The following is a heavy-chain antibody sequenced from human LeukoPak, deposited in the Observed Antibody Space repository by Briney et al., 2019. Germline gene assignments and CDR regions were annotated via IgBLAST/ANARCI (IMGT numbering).Heavy chain of an antibody. Sequence: PSETLSLTCTVSGGSISSSSYYWGWIRQPPGKGLEWIGSIYYSGSTYYNPSLKSRVTISVDTSKNQFSLKLSSVTAADTAVYYCARDRNYYGPPYYYGMDVWGQGTTVTVSS. J-gene: IGHJ6*02. CDR1: GGSISSSSYY. D-gene: IGHD3-22*01. V-gene: IGHV4-39*02. CDR3: ARDRNYYGPPYYYGMDV. CDR2: IYYSGST.